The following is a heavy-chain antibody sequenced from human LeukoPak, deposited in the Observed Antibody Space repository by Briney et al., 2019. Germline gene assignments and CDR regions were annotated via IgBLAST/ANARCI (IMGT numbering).Heavy chain of an antibody. CDR2: ISSSSSYI. V-gene: IGHV3-21*01. D-gene: IGHD3-10*01. CDR3: ARKPFYGSGIGH. J-gene: IGHJ4*02. Sequence: NTGGSLRLSCAASGFTFSSYSMNWVRQAPGKGLEWVSSISSSSSYIYYADSVKGRFTISRDNAKNSLYLQMNSLRAEDTAVYYCARKPFYGSGIGHWGQGTLVTVSS. CDR1: GFTFSSYS.